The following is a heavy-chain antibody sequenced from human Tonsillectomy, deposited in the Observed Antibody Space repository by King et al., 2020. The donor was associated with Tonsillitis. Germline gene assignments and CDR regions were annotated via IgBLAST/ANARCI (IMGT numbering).Heavy chain of an antibody. CDR1: GGTFNNYG. CDR3: ARRGIINYGMDV. Sequence: QLVQSGAEVKKPGSSLKVSCKASGGTFNNYGISLVRQAPGQGLEWMGGIIPIFCATNYAQKFQGRVTITADESTRTAYMELSSLRSDDTAVYYCARRGIINYGMDVWGKGTTVIVSS. D-gene: IGHD2-15*01. CDR2: IIPIFCAT. J-gene: IGHJ6*04. V-gene: IGHV1-69*01.